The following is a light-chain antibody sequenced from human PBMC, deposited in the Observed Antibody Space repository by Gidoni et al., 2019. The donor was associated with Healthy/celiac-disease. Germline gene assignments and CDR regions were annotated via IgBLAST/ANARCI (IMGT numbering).Light chain of an antibody. CDR3: SSYTSSSTPI. Sequence: QSALTQPASVSGSPGPSITISCTGTSSDVGGYNYVSWYQQHPGKAPKLMIYEVSNRPSGVSIRFSGSKSGNTASLTISGLQAEDEADYYCSSYTSSSTPIFGPGTKVTVL. J-gene: IGLJ1*01. CDR2: EVS. V-gene: IGLV2-14*01. CDR1: SSDVGGYNY.